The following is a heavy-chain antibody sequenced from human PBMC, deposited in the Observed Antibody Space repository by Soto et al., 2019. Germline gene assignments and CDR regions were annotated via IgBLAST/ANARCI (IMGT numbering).Heavy chain of an antibody. V-gene: IGHV4-34*01. CDR3: AREGSSGDLDY. CDR2: INHSGST. CDR1: GGSFSGYY. D-gene: IGHD6-19*01. Sequence: SETLSLTCPVYGGSFSGYYWSWIRLPPGKGLEWIGEINHSGSTTYNRSLKIRVTISVDTSKNQFSLKLSSVTAADTAVYYCAREGSSGDLDYWGQGTLVTVSS. J-gene: IGHJ4*02.